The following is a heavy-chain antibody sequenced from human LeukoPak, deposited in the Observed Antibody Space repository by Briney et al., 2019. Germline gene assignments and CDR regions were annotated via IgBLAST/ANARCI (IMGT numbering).Heavy chain of an antibody. Sequence: GGSLRLSCAASGFTFSSYAMSWVRQAPGKGLEWVSAISGSGGSTYYADSVKGRFTISRDNSKNTLYLQMDSLRAEDTAVYYCAKGRKSYYYGMDVWGQGTTVTVSS. V-gene: IGHV3-23*01. CDR3: AKGRKSYYYGMDV. CDR2: ISGSGGST. J-gene: IGHJ6*02. CDR1: GFTFSSYA.